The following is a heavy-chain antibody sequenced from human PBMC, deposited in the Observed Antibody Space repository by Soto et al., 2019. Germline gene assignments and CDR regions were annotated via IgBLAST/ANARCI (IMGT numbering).Heavy chain of an antibody. D-gene: IGHD5-18*01. CDR1: GFTFSSYS. J-gene: IGHJ6*02. V-gene: IGHV3-21*01. Sequence: EVQLVESGGGLVKPGGSLRLSCAASGFTFSSYSMNWVRQAPGKGLEWVSSISSSSSYIYYADSVKGRFTISRDNAKNSLYLQMNSLRAEDTAVYYCARGVRDQWGIQLWSSGYDYYYYYGMDVWGQGTTVTVSS. CDR2: ISSSSSYI. CDR3: ARGVRDQWGIQLWSSGYDYYYYYGMDV.